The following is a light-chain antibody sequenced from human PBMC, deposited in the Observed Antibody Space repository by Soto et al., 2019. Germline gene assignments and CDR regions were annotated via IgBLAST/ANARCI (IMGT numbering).Light chain of an antibody. V-gene: IGKV3-20*01. CDR1: QSVSSTY. CDR3: QQYGSSPWT. CDR2: EAS. Sequence: EIVLTQSPGTLSLSPGERATLSCRASQSVSSTYLAWYQQKPGQAPKLIIYEASSRATGIPDRFSGSGSGTDFTLTISRLEPEDVAVYYCQQYGSSPWTFGQGTKVDI. J-gene: IGKJ1*01.